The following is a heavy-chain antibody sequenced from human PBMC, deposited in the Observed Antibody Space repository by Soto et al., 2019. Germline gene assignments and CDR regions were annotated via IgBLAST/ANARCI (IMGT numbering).Heavy chain of an antibody. Sequence: EVQLVESGGGLVKPGGPRRLSGAPSGSPFPNHTRTWSRRLPGKGRKGFPSISSSSSFRNYADSVKGRFSISRDNDKNLVYLQMDSLRAEDTAVYYCARDPPLSVLVVVATDDFWGQGTLVTVSS. CDR1: GSPFPNHT. D-gene: IGHD2-21*01. J-gene: IGHJ4*02. CDR3: ARDPPLSVLVVVATDDF. V-gene: IGHV3-21*02. CDR2: ISSSSSFR.